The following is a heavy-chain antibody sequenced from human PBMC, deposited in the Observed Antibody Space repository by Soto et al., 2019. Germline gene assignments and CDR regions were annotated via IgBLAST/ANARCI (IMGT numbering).Heavy chain of an antibody. CDR2: ISSSSSYI. V-gene: IGHV3-21*01. J-gene: IGHJ3*02. Sequence: GSLRLSCAASGFTFSSYSMNWVRQAPGKGLEWVSSISSSSSYIYYADSVKGRFTISRDNAKNSLYLQMNSLRAEDTAVYYCARDGDYYDSSVPHGALDIWGQGTMVTVSS. CDR3: ARDGDYYDSSVPHGALDI. D-gene: IGHD3-22*01. CDR1: GFTFSSYS.